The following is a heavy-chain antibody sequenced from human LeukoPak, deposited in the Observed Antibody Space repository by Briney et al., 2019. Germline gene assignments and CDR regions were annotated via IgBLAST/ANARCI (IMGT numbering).Heavy chain of an antibody. CDR1: GGTFSSYA. CDR3: ARAQSRNVLRYFDWSATSFDY. CDR2: IIPIFGTA. D-gene: IGHD3-9*01. Sequence: ASVKVSCKASGGTFSSYAISWVRQAPGQGLEWMGRIIPIFGTANYAQKFQGRVTITTDESTSTAYIELSSLRSEDTAVYYCARAQSRNVLRYFDWSATSFDYWGQGTLVTVSS. V-gene: IGHV1-69*05. J-gene: IGHJ4*02.